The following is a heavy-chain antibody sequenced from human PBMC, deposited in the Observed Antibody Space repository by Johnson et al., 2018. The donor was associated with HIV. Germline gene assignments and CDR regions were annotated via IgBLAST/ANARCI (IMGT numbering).Heavy chain of an antibody. D-gene: IGHD3-22*01. CDR2: ITWNGGSP. J-gene: IGHJ3*02. V-gene: IGHV3-20*04. CDR1: GFTFDDYG. Sequence: VQLVESGGGVVRPGGSLRLSCAASGFTFDDYGMSWVRQAPGKGLVWVSGITWNGGSPGYADSVKGRFTISRDNAKNSLYLQMNSLRAEDTALYYCARVTTMMDSDAFDIWGQGTMVTVSS. CDR3: ARVTTMMDSDAFDI.